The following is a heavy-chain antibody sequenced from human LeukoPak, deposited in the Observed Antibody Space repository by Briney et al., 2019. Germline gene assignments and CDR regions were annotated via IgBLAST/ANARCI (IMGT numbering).Heavy chain of an antibody. CDR3: AREGTYGSGSRPDY. D-gene: IGHD3-10*01. CDR1: GGTFMSYA. J-gene: IGHJ4*02. V-gene: IGHV1-69*05. Sequence: ASVKVSCKASGGTFMSYAISWVRQAPGQGLEWMGGIIPIFGTVNYAQKLQGRVTMTTDTSTSTAYMELRSLRSDDTAVYYCAREGTYGSGSRPDYWGQGTLVTVSS. CDR2: IIPIFGTV.